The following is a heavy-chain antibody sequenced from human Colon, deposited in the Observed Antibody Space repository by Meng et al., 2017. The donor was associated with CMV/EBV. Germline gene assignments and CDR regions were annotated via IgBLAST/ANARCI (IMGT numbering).Heavy chain of an antibody. Sequence: ASVKVSCKASGYTFTGYYIHWVRQAPGQGLEWMGWINPNSGNTGYAQKFQGRVTMTRNTSISTAYMELSSLRSDDTAVYYCARVTWVGLFIISYFDYWGQGTLVTVSS. V-gene: IGHV1-8*02. D-gene: IGHD3-10*01. CDR2: INPNSGNT. J-gene: IGHJ4*02. CDR3: ARVTWVGLFIISYFDY. CDR1: GYTFTGYY.